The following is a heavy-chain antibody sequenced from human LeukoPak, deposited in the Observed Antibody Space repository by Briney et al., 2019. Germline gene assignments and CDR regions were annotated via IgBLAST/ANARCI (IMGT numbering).Heavy chain of an antibody. CDR3: ARGILRRGFDP. J-gene: IGHJ5*02. Sequence: PSETLSLTCTVSGGSISGYYWSWIRQPPGKGLEWIGEINHSGSTNYNPSLKSRVTISVDTSKNQFSLKLSSVTAADTAVYYCARGILRRGFDPWGQGTLVTVSS. CDR1: GGSISGYY. CDR2: INHSGST. D-gene: IGHD4-17*01. V-gene: IGHV4-34*01.